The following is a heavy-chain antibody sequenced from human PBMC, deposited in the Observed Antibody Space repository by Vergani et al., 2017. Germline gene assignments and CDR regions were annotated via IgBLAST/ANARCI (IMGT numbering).Heavy chain of an antibody. Sequence: QLQLQESGPGLVKPSETLSLTCTVFRGSISSSSNYWGWIRQPPGKGLEWIGSIYYSGSTYYNPSLKSRVTISVDTSKNQISLKLSTVTAADTAVYYCGRHYGGNSRGLTERDDAFDIWGQGTMVTVSS. D-gene: IGHD4-23*01. V-gene: IGHV4-39*01. CDR1: RGSISSSSNY. CDR2: IYYSGST. J-gene: IGHJ3*02. CDR3: GRHYGGNSRGLTERDDAFDI.